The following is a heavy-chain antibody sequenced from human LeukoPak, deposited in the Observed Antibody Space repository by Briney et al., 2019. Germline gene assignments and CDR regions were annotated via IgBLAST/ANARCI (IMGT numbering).Heavy chain of an antibody. CDR1: GFTFDDYA. D-gene: IGHD6-19*01. V-gene: IGHV3-43D*03. Sequence: TGGSLRLSCAASGFTFDDYAMHWVRQAPGKGLEWVSLISWDGGSTYYADSVKGRFTISRDNSKNSLYLQMNSLRDEDTALYYCAKDQQWPVTHGGSDYWGQGTLVTVSS. J-gene: IGHJ4*02. CDR3: AKDQQWPVTHGGSDY. CDR2: ISWDGGST.